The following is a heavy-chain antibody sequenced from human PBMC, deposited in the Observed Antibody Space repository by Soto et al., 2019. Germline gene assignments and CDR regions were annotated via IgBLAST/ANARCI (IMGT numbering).Heavy chain of an antibody. Sequence: SETLSLTCTVSGGSISGYYLSWIRQPPGKTLEWIGYIYYSGSTNYNPSLKSRVTISVDTSKNQFSLKLSSVTAADTAVYYCARGGYYYDSSGPLGAFDIWGQGTMVTVSS. CDR3: ARGGYYYDSSGPLGAFDI. J-gene: IGHJ3*02. D-gene: IGHD3-22*01. CDR2: IYYSGST. CDR1: GGSISGYY. V-gene: IGHV4-59*01.